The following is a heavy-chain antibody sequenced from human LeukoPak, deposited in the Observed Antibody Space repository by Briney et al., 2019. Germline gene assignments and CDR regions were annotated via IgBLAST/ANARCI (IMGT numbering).Heavy chain of an antibody. CDR1: GFTFSSYN. D-gene: IGHD3-3*01. J-gene: IGHJ4*02. V-gene: IGHV3-15*01. CDR2: IKSKTDGGTT. CDR3: TTDRWSAYYGSFDY. Sequence: GGSLRLSCAASGFTFSSYNMNWVRQAPGKGLDWVGRIKSKTDGGTTDYAAPVKGRFTISRDDSRNTVYLQMNYLKTEDTAVYYCTTDRWSAYYGSFDYWGQGTLVTVSS.